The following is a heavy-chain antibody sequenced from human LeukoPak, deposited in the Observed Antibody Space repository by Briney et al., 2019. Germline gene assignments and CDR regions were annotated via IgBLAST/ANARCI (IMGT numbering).Heavy chain of an antibody. J-gene: IGHJ4*02. CDR2: ISSSGSTI. V-gene: IGHV3-48*03. Sequence: TGGSLTLSCAASGFTFSSYEMNWVRQAPGKGLEWVSYISSSGSTIYYADSVKGRFTISRDNAKNSLYLQMNSLRAEDTAVYYCARDLNYYDSTGYIVYWGQGTL. D-gene: IGHD3-22*01. CDR1: GFTFSSYE. CDR3: ARDLNYYDSTGYIVY.